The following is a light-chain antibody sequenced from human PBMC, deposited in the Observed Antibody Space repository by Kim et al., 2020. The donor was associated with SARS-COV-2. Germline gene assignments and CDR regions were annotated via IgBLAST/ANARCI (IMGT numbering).Light chain of an antibody. V-gene: IGKV3-15*01. Sequence: VSPGQGAPLSCRARQSISRNVAWYQQNPGQARRLLIYGASHRATGIPARFSGRGAGTEFTLTISSLQSGDFAVYYCQENNNGPETFGQGTKVDIK. J-gene: IGKJ1*01. CDR1: QSISRN. CDR3: QENNNGPET. CDR2: GAS.